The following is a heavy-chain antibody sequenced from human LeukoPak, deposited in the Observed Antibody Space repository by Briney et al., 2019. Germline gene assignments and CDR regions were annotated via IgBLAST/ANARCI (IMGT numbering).Heavy chain of an antibody. V-gene: IGHV1-69*05. CDR1: GGTFSSYA. CDR3: ARALGDCSSTSCYGDWFDP. Sequence: SVKVSCKASGGTFSSYAISWVRQAPGQGLEWMGGIIPIFGTANYAQKFQGRVTITTDESTSTAYMELSSLRSKDTAVYYCARALGDCSSTSCYGDWFDPWGQGTLVTVSS. J-gene: IGHJ5*02. D-gene: IGHD2-2*01. CDR2: IIPIFGTA.